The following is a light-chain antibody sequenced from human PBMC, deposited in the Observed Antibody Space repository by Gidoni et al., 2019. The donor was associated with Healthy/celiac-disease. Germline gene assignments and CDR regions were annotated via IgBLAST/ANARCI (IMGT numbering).Light chain of an antibody. CDR2: AAS. J-gene: IGKJ1*01. Sequence: AIRMTQSPSSFSASTGDRVTITCRASQVIRSYLAWYQQKPGKAPKLLIYAASTLQSGVPSRFSGSGSGTDFTLTISCLQSEDFATYYCQQYYSYPRTFGQGTKVEIK. V-gene: IGKV1-8*01. CDR1: QVIRSY. CDR3: QQYYSYPRT.